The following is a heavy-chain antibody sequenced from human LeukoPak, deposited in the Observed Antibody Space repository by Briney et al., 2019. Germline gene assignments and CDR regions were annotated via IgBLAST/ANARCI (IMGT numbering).Heavy chain of an antibody. CDR3: ATGVGIAAAGPGTY. CDR1: GYSISSGYY. CDR2: IYHSGST. V-gene: IGHV4-38-2*02. D-gene: IGHD6-13*01. J-gene: IGHJ4*02. Sequence: ASETLSLTCTVSGYSISSGYYWGWIRQPLGKGLEWIGSIYHSGSTYYNPSLKSRVTISVDTSKNQFSLKLSSVTAADTAVYYCATGVGIAAAGPGTYWGQGTLVTVSS.